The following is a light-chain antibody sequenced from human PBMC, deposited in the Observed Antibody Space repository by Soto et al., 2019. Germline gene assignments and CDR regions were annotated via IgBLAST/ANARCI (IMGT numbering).Light chain of an antibody. V-gene: IGKV3-11*01. CDR1: QSVSSY. CDR2: DAS. J-gene: IGKJ2*01. CDR3: QQRNNWPPRYT. Sequence: EIVLTQSPATLSLSPGERATLSCRASQSVSSYLAWYQQKPGQAPRLLIYDASNRATGIPARFSGSASGTDFTLTISILEPEDFAVYYCQQRNNWPPRYTFGQGTKLEIK.